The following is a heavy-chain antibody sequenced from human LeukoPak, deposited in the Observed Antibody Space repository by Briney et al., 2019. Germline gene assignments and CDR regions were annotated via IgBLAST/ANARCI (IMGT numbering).Heavy chain of an antibody. J-gene: IGHJ6*04. CDR2: IYTSGNT. CDR3: ARHSITTRPVDV. Sequence: SETLSLTCTVSGGSINNYYWSWLRQPPGKGLEWIGYIYTSGNTNYNPSLTSRVTISVDTSNNQFSLKLSSVTAADTAVYYCARHSITTRPVDVWGKGTTVTVSS. CDR1: GGSINNYY. D-gene: IGHD3-3*01. V-gene: IGHV4-4*09.